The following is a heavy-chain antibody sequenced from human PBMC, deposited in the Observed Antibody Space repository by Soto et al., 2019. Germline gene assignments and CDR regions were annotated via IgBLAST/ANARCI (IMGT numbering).Heavy chain of an antibody. Sequence: ASVKVSCKASGYTFSNYATHWVRQAPGQRLEWMGWINAGNGKTKYSQNFQGRVTITRDTSASTAYMELSSLRSEDTAVYYCANNGGYYYYGMDVWGQGTTVTVSS. J-gene: IGHJ6*02. CDR2: INAGNGKT. CDR3: ANNGGYYYYGMDV. D-gene: IGHD4-17*01. CDR1: GYTFSNYA. V-gene: IGHV1-3*01.